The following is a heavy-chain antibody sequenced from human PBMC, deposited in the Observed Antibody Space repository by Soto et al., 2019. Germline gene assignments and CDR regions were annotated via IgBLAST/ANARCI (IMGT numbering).Heavy chain of an antibody. CDR1: GFTFSRFW. CDR2: ITGDGAIT. J-gene: IGHJ4*02. CDR3: ATLNSFGSDY. V-gene: IGHV3-74*01. D-gene: IGHD5-18*01. Sequence: PGGSLRLSCVASGFTFSRFWMHWVRRAPGRGLVWVSRITGDGAITTYADSVRGRFTISRDNAKSTVYLQMDSLRAEDTAVYYCATLNSFGSDYWGQGTTVTVYS.